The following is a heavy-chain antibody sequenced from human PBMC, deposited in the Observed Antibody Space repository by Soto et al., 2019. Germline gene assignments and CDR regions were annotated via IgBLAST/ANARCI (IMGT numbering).Heavy chain of an antibody. CDR3: AKDVVVGATTGLGDYYYYYGMDV. CDR2: ISYDGRNK. J-gene: IGHJ6*02. V-gene: IGHV3-30*18. Sequence: QVQLVESGGGVVQPGRSLRLSCAASGFTFSSYGMHWVRQAPGKGLEWVAVISYDGRNKYYADSVKGRFTISRDNSKNTLYLQMNSLRDEDTAVYYCAKDVVVGATTGLGDYYYYYGMDVWGQGTTVTVSS. D-gene: IGHD1-26*01. CDR1: GFTFSSYG.